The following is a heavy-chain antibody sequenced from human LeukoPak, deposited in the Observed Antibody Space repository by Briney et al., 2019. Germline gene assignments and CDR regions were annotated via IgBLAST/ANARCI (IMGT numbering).Heavy chain of an antibody. Sequence: QPGGSLRLSCAASGFTFSSYAMSWVRQAPGKGLVWVSRIDSDGSRTNYADSVKGRFTISRDNAKNTLYLQVNSLRAEDTAVYYCARGDSSTTSTTFDYWGQGTLVTVSS. CDR1: GFTFSSYA. CDR2: IDSDGSRT. J-gene: IGHJ4*02. D-gene: IGHD6-13*01. V-gene: IGHV3-74*01. CDR3: ARGDSSTTSTTFDY.